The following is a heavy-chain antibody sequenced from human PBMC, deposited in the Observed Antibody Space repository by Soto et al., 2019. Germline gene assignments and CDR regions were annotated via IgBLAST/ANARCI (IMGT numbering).Heavy chain of an antibody. V-gene: IGHV3-23*01. CDR1: GFTFSNYA. J-gene: IGHJ4*02. D-gene: IGHD2-15*01. CDR2: ISVPDGST. CDR3: AKLSRIPSCDGGSCYTPSDY. Sequence: EVQLLESGGGLVQPGGSLRLSCAASGFTFSNYAMSWVRQAPGKGLDWVSTISVPDGSTYYADSVKGRVTISRDNSKNTVYHQMISLRGEDKAIYCCAKLSRIPSCDGGSCYTPSDYGGQGALGTGSS.